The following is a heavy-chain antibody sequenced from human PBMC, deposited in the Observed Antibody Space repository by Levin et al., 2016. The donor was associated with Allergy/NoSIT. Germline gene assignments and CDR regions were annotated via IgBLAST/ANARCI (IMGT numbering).Heavy chain of an antibody. Sequence: RQAPGKGLEWIGYIYYSGSTNYNPSLKSRVTISVDTSKNQFSLKLSSVTAADTAVYYCARGTIAAAGTDDWGQGTLVTVSS. CDR3: ARGTIAAAGTDD. V-gene: IGHV4-59*01. J-gene: IGHJ4*02. CDR2: IYYSGST. D-gene: IGHD6-13*01.